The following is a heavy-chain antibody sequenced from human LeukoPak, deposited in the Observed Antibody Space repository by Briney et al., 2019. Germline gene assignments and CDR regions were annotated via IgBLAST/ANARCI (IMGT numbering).Heavy chain of an antibody. Sequence: RGSGPTLVNPTQTLTLTCTFSGFSLSTSGVGVGWIRQPPGKALEWLALIHWDDDKRYIPSLQSRLTITKDTSKNQVVLTMTNMDPVDTATYYCAHIFMAPHFAYWGQGTLVTVSS. CDR2: IHWDDDK. D-gene: IGHD3-10*01. J-gene: IGHJ4*02. V-gene: IGHV2-5*02. CDR3: AHIFMAPHFAY. CDR1: GFSLSTSGVG.